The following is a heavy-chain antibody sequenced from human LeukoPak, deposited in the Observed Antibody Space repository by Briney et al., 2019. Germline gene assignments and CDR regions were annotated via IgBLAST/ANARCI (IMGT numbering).Heavy chain of an antibody. J-gene: IGHJ4*02. CDR1: GASFSGFY. CDR3: ATDRYYGSGSYYKFDY. CDR2: INHSGGT. V-gene: IGHV4-34*01. Sequence: SETLSLNCGVSGASFSGFYWCWIRQSPGQRLEWFGEINHSGGTNYNPSLKSRVTISVDASKKQFSLKLRSVTAEDTAVYYCATDRYYGSGSYYKFDYWGQGTLVTVSS. D-gene: IGHD3-10*01.